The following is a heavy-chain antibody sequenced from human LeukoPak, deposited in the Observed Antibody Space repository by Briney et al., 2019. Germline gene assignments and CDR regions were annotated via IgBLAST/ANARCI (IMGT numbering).Heavy chain of an antibody. V-gene: IGHV4-39*02. Sequence: SETLSLTCTVSGGSISSSSYYWGWIRQPPGKGLEWIGSIYYSGSTYYNPSLKSRVTISVDTSKNQFSLKLSSVTAADTAVYYCARDSPYCSSTSCYNYGMDVWGQGTTVTVSS. CDR3: ARDSPYCSSTSCYNYGMDV. CDR1: GGSISSSSYY. D-gene: IGHD2-2*02. J-gene: IGHJ6*02. CDR2: IYYSGST.